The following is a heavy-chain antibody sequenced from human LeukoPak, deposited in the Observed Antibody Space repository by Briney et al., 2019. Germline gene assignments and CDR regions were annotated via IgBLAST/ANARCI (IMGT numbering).Heavy chain of an antibody. CDR3: ARDEPLGYSSGEGHY. CDR2: IIPILGIA. V-gene: IGHV1-69*04. D-gene: IGHD6-19*01. CDR1: GGTFSSYA. J-gene: IGHJ4*02. Sequence: ASVKVSCKASGGTFSSYAISWVRQAPGQGLEWMGRIIPILGIANYAQKFQGRVTITADKSTSTAYMELSSLRSEDTAVYYCARDEPLGYSSGEGHYWGQGTLVTVSS.